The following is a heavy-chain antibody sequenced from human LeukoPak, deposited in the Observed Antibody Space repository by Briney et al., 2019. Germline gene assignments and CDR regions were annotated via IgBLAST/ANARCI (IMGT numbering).Heavy chain of an antibody. CDR1: GGSFSGYY. J-gene: IGHJ3*02. CDR3: ARGRPNYSSGWYSKYAFDI. CDR2: INHSGST. V-gene: IGHV4-34*01. Sequence: PSETLSLTCADYGGSFSGYYWSWIRQPPGKGLEWIGEINHSGSTNYNPSLKSRVTISVDTSKNQFSLKLSSVTAADTAVYYCARGRPNYSSGWYSKYAFDIWGQGTMVTVSS. D-gene: IGHD6-19*01.